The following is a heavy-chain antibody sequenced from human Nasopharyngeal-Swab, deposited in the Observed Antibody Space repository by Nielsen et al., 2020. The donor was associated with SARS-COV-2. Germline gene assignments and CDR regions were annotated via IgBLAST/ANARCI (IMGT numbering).Heavy chain of an antibody. Sequence: ASVKVSCKASGYTFTSYDINWVRQATGQGLECMGWMNPNSGNTGYAQKFQGRVTMTRNTSISTAYMELSSLRSEDTAVYYCARGRGGWFGELFDYWGQGTLVTVSS. J-gene: IGHJ4*02. D-gene: IGHD3-10*01. CDR1: GYTFTSYD. CDR2: MNPNSGNT. V-gene: IGHV1-8*01. CDR3: ARGRGGWFGELFDY.